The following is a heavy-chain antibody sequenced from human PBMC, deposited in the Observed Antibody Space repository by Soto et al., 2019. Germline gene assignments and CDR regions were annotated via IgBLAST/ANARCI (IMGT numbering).Heavy chain of an antibody. Sequence: PGGSLRLSCAASGFTVSSNYISWVRQAPGKGLEWVSVIYSGGGIYYADSVMGRFTISRDNSKNTVYLQMNSLIAEDTAVYYCAKDRPFDIWGQGTMVTVSS. CDR1: GFTVSSNY. CDR2: IYSGGGI. J-gene: IGHJ3*02. V-gene: IGHV3-53*01. CDR3: AKDRPFDI.